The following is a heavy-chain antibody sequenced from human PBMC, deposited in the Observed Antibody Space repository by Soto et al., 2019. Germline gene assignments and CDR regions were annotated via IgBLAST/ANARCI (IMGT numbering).Heavy chain of an antibody. J-gene: IGHJ6*02. CDR1: GFTLSSYW. Sequence: EVQLVESGGGLVRPGGPLRLSSAASGFTLSSYWMHWVRQAPGKGLVWVPRMNEDGGTTDYADSVKGRFTISRDNAKNTLYLQMNSLRVGGTAVYYCASDLSGRADVWGQGTTVTVSS. D-gene: IGHD3-10*01. CDR3: ASDLSGRADV. CDR2: MNEDGGTT. V-gene: IGHV3-74*02.